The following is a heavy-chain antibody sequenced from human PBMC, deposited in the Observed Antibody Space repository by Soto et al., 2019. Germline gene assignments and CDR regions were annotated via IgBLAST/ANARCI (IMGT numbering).Heavy chain of an antibody. D-gene: IGHD6-19*01. CDR1: GFTFSSYA. V-gene: IGHV3-23*01. CDR3: AKKGVVVAGTQPFDY. J-gene: IGHJ4*02. CDR2: IRGSGGST. Sequence: EVQLLDSGGGLVQPGGSLRLSCAASGFTFSSYAMSWVRQAPGKGLDLVSAIRGSGGSTYYADPVKGRFTISRDNSKNTLYLQMNSVRAEDTAVYYCAKKGVVVAGTQPFDYWGQGTLVTVAS.